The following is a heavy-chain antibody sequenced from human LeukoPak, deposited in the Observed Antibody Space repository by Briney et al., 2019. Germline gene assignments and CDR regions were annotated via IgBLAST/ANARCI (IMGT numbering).Heavy chain of an antibody. J-gene: IGHJ4*02. CDR3: ARGRSSGYSDY. Sequence: PGGSLRLSCAASGFTVSSNYKSWVRQAPGKGLEWVSVIYSGGSTYYADSVKGRFTISRDNSKNTLYLQMNSLRAEDTAVYYCARGRSSGYSDYWGQGTLVTVSS. CDR1: GFTVSSNY. D-gene: IGHD3-22*01. V-gene: IGHV3-53*01. CDR2: IYSGGST.